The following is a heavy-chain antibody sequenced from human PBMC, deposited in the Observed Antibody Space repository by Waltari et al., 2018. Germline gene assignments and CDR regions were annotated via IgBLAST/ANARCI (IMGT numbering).Heavy chain of an antibody. V-gene: IGHV3-30*02. Sequence: QVQLVASGRGVVQPGGSLRLSCAASGFTFSRSGMHWVRQAPGNGLAWVAFVRYDGSNKYYADSVKGRFTISRDNSKNTLYLQMNSLRAEDTAVYYCAKDRAPAVAGGGYFDYWGQGTLVTVSS. J-gene: IGHJ4*02. CDR3: AKDRAPAVAGGGYFDY. D-gene: IGHD6-19*01. CDR2: VRYDGSNK. CDR1: GFTFSRSG.